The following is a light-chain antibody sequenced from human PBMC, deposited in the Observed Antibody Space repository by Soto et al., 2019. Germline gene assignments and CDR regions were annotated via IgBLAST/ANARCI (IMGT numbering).Light chain of an antibody. CDR1: KSISSNF. Sequence: EIVLTQSPGTLSLSPGERATLSCRASKSISSNFLAWYQQKPGQAHRLLIYVASGRASGIPDRFSGSGSGTDFTLTISKLEPEDFAVYYCQQYGSSVITFGQGTRLEIK. CDR3: QQYGSSVIT. V-gene: IGKV3-20*01. J-gene: IGKJ5*01. CDR2: VAS.